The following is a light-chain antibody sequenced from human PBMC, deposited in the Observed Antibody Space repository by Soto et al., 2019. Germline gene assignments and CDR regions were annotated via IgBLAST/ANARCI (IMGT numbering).Light chain of an antibody. CDR2: GAS. Sequence: EIVMTQSPATLSVSPGARATLSCRASQSAGSKLAWYQQKPGQALRLLIYGASTRATGIPARFSGSGSGTEFTLTISSLQSEDFAVYYCQQYNNWPLTFGGGTKVEIK. J-gene: IGKJ4*01. CDR3: QQYNNWPLT. CDR1: QSAGSK. V-gene: IGKV3D-15*01.